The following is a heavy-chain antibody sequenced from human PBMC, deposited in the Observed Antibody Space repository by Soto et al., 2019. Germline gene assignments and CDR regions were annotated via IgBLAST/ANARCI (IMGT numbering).Heavy chain of an antibody. D-gene: IGHD6-19*01. CDR3: AVGAVSGGWYYYYGRDV. Sequence: ASVKVSCKASGYTFTSYDINWVRQATGQGLEWMGWMNPKSGNTGYAQKFQGRVTMTRNTSISTAYMELSSLRSEDTALYYCAVGAVSGGWYYYYGRDVWGQGTTVTVSS. V-gene: IGHV1-8*01. J-gene: IGHJ6*02. CDR1: GYTFTSYD. CDR2: MNPKSGNT.